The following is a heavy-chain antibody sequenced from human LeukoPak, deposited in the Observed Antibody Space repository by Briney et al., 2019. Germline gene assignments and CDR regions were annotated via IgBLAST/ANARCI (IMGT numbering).Heavy chain of an antibody. J-gene: IGHJ6*03. CDR2: MNPNSGNS. CDR1: GYTFTSYD. V-gene: IGHV1-8*03. Sequence: ASVNVSCKASGYTFTSYDINWVRQATGQGREGMGWMNPNSGNSGYTQKFQGRVTSTRNTSISTEYMELISLRSEDTAVYYCARGANTTYDYYMDVWGKGTAVTVSS. CDR3: ARGANTTYDYYMDV. D-gene: IGHD1-26*01.